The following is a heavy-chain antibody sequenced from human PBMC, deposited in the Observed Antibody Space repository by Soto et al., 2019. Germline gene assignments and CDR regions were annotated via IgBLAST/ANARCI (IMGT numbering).Heavy chain of an antibody. V-gene: IGHV4-4*02. CDR2: IYHSGST. CDR1: SGSISSSNW. D-gene: IGHD1-7*01. J-gene: IGHJ5*02. Sequence: SETLSLTCAVSSGSISSSNWWSWVRQPPGKGLGWIGEIYHSGSTNYNPSLKSRVTISVGKSKNQFSLKLSSVTAADTAVYYCARERELQGDNWFDPWGQGTLVTVSS. CDR3: ARERELQGDNWFDP.